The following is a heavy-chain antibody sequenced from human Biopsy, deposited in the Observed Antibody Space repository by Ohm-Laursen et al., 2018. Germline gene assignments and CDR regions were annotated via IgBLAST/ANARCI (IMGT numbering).Heavy chain of an antibody. J-gene: IGHJ4*02. CDR2: ISSGGRA. Sequence: TLSLTCAVSGGSISDDYWNWIRQPPGKGLQVIGYISSGGRAKYNPSLKSRLTISLGTSKNQLSLRLSSVTAADSAIYYCARERQFRFLEGAFDYWGQGILVTVSS. D-gene: IGHD3-3*01. CDR3: ARERQFRFLEGAFDY. CDR1: GGSISDDY. V-gene: IGHV4-59*01.